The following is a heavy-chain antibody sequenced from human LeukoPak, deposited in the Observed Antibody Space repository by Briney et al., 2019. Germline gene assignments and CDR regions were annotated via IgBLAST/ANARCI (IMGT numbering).Heavy chain of an antibody. J-gene: IGHJ2*01. CDR2: IYTCGST. CDR3: ARSRWLFPDNYWYFDL. Sequence: SETLSLTCTVSGGSISSYYWSWIRQPAGKGLEWIGRIYTCGSTNYNPSLKSRVTMSVDTSKNQFSLKLSSVTAADTAVYYCARSRWLFPDNYWYFDLWGRGTLVTVSS. V-gene: IGHV4-4*07. CDR1: GGSISSYY. D-gene: IGHD3-22*01.